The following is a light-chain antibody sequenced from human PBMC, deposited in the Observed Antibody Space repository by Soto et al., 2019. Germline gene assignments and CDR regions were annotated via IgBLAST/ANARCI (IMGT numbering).Light chain of an antibody. CDR1: SSDVGAYNH. Sequence: QSALTQPPSASGSPGQSVTISCTGTSSDVGAYNHVSWYQQHPGKAPKIMIYEVGHRPSGVSNRFSGSKSGYTASLTISGLQAEDEADYYCCSYASSSTLVFGTGTKLTVL. CDR2: EVG. CDR3: CSYASSSTLV. V-gene: IGLV2-14*01. J-gene: IGLJ1*01.